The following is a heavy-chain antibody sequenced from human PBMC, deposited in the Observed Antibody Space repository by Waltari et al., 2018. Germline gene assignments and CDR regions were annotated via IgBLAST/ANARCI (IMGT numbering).Heavy chain of an antibody. D-gene: IGHD3-22*01. V-gene: IGHV3-23*01. CDR3: AKWSSGHAFDI. Sequence: EVQLLESGGGLVQPGGSLRLSCAASGFTFSSYAMSWVRQAPGNGLEWVSAISGRCGSTYYADSVKCLFTISIDNSKNTLYLQMTSLRAEDTAVYYCAKWSSGHAFDIWGQGTMVTVSS. CDR2: ISGRCGST. J-gene: IGHJ3*02. CDR1: GFTFSSYA.